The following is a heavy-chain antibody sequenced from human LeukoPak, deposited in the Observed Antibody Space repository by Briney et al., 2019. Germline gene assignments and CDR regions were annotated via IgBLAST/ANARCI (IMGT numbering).Heavy chain of an antibody. Sequence: ASVKVSCKASGYTFTGYYMHWVRQAPGQALEWMGWINPNSGGTNYAQKFQGRVTMTRDTSISTAYMELSRLRSDDTAVYYCARGAWGSDAFDIWGQGTMVTVSS. CDR2: INPNSGGT. D-gene: IGHD3-16*01. J-gene: IGHJ3*02. CDR1: GYTFTGYY. CDR3: ARGAWGSDAFDI. V-gene: IGHV1-2*02.